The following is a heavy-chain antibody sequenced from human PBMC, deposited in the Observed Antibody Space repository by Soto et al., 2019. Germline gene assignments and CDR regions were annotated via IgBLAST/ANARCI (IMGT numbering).Heavy chain of an antibody. V-gene: IGHV3-48*02. Sequence: EVQLVESGGGLVQPGGSLRLSCAASGFTFSNYPLNWVRQAPGKGLEWVSYISATSSTTYYADSVRGRFTISRDNAKNSLYLQMNSLRDEDTAVYYCAREGVVSARLDPWCQGALVTVSS. D-gene: IGHD3-16*01. CDR2: ISATSSTT. J-gene: IGHJ5*02. CDR1: GFTFSNYP. CDR3: AREGVVSARLDP.